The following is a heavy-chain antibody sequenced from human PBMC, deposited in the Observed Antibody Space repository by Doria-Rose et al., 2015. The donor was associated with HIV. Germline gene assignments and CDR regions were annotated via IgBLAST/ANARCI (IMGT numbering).Heavy chain of an antibody. V-gene: IGHV3-21*01. J-gene: IGHJ4*02. CDR2: ISSTSAYI. CDR1: GFTFSSHR. D-gene: IGHD3-10*01. CDR3: ATGVTLDY. Sequence: ESGGGLVKPGGSLRLSCATSGFTFSSHRINWVRQAPGKGLEWVSSISSTSAYINYADSVRRRFTISRDNARNSLYLQMDSLRAEDTAIYYCATGVTLDYWGQGTLVTVSS.